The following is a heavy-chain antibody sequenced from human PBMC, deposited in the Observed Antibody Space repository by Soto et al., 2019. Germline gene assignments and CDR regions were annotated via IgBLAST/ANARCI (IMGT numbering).Heavy chain of an antibody. CDR2: FDPEDGET. CDR1: GYALTELS. J-gene: IGHJ3*02. V-gene: IGHV1-24*01. D-gene: IGHD6-19*01. CDR3: APAMYSSGFPGASDI. Sequence: GASVKVSCKVSGYALTELSMHWLRQALGKGLEWRGGFDPEDGETIYAQKFQGRVTMTEDTSTDTAYMELSSLRSEDTAVYYCAPAMYSSGFPGASDIRGQGTMVTGSS.